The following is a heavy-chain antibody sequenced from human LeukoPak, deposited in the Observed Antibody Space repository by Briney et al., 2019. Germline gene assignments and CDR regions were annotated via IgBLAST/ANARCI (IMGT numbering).Heavy chain of an antibody. CDR2: INQGGSEK. CDR3: LRENHDSGWSFDY. Sequence: GRSLTLSCSAPGFTFSSYGMNCVRQAPGKWLEWVANINQGGSEKYYVDSVKGRFTISRDNAKNSLYLEMNSLRAEDTAVYYCLRENHDSGWSFDYWGQGTLVTVSS. J-gene: IGHJ4*02. CDR1: GFTFSSYG. V-gene: IGHV3-7*01. D-gene: IGHD3-22*01.